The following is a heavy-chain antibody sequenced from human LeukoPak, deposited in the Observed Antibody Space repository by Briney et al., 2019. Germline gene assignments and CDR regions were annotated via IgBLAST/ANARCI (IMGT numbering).Heavy chain of an antibody. CDR2: LNPNTGNT. CDR3: ARGPYSPTSSYYYYYYMDV. CDR1: GYTFTNYD. D-gene: IGHD4-11*01. V-gene: IGHV1-8*01. Sequence: ASVKVSCKASGYTFTNYDINWVRQATGQGLEWMGWLNPNTGNTVYAQKFQDRIAMTRDTSISTAYMELSSLRSEDTAVYYCARGPYSPTSSYYYYYYMDVWGKGTTVTISS. J-gene: IGHJ6*03.